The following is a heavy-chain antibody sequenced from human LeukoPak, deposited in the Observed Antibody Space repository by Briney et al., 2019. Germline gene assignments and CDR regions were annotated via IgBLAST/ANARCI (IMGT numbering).Heavy chain of an antibody. CDR2: INKDGGEK. Sequence: GGSLRLSCAASGFTFSSYWMSWVRQAPGKGLEWVANINKDGGEKYYVDSVKGRFTISRDNAKNSLYLQMNSLRADDTAIYYCARDKIVGPTTLDYWGQGTLVTVSS. V-gene: IGHV3-7*01. J-gene: IGHJ4*02. CDR1: GFTFSSYW. CDR3: ARDKIVGPTTLDY. D-gene: IGHD1-26*01.